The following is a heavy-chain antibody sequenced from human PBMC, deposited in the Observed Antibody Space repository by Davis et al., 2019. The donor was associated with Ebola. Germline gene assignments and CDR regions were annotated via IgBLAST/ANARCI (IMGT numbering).Heavy chain of an antibody. D-gene: IGHD3-16*01. CDR1: GFTVSSNY. CDR2: ISYDGSNK. CDR3: ARDSRRQGLILHY. J-gene: IGHJ4*02. Sequence: GGSLRLSCAASGFTVSSNYMSCVRQAQGNGLEWVAVISYDGSNKYYADSVKGRFTISRDNSKNTLYLQMNSLRAEDTAVYYCARDSRRQGLILHYWGQGTLVTVSS. V-gene: IGHV3-30-3*01.